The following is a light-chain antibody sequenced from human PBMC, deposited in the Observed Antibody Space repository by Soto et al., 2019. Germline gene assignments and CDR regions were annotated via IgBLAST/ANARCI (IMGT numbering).Light chain of an antibody. V-gene: IGLV2-14*01. CDR1: SSDVGHYNY. CDR2: DVN. CDR3: CSYTSSSTRI. J-gene: IGLJ2*01. Sequence: QSALTQPASVSGSPGQSITISCTGTSSDVGHYNYVSWYQQYPGKAPKLMIYDVNTWPSGVSNRFSGSKSGNTASLTISGLQAEDEADYYCCSYTSSSTRIFGGGTKVTVL.